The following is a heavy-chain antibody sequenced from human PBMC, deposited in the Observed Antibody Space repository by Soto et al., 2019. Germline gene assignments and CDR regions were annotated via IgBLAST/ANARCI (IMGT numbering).Heavy chain of an antibody. Sequence: SETLSITCTVSGASISVFYWSWIRDSAGKGLEWIGRIYATGTTDYNPSLKSRVMMSVDTSKKQFSLKLRSVTAADTAVYYCVRDGTKTLRDWFDPWGQGISVTVSS. D-gene: IGHD1-1*01. CDR1: GASISVFY. J-gene: IGHJ5*02. CDR2: IYATGTT. V-gene: IGHV4-4*07. CDR3: VRDGTKTLRDWFDP.